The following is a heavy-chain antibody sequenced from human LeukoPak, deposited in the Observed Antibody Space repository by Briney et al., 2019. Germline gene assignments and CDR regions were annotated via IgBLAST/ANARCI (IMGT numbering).Heavy chain of an antibody. Sequence: GGSLRLSCAAPGFTFSSYWMSWVRQAPGKGLEWVANIKQDGSEKYYVDSVKGRFTISRDNAKNSLYLQMNSLRAEDTAVYYCARDKEDIVVVPADYWGQGTLVTVSS. V-gene: IGHV3-7*01. CDR3: ARDKEDIVVVPADY. D-gene: IGHD2-2*01. CDR1: GFTFSSYW. J-gene: IGHJ4*02. CDR2: IKQDGSEK.